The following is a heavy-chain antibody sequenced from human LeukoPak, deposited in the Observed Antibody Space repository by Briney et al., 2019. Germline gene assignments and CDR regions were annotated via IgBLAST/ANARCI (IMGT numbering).Heavy chain of an antibody. CDR2: IWFDGNSK. CDR3: ARDIDFHFDN. D-gene: IGHD3-9*01. V-gene: IGHV3-33*08. J-gene: IGHJ4*02. Sequence: GGSLRLSCAASGFTFSDYYMSWIRQAPGKGLEWVAVIWFDGNSKYYSDSVKGRFTISRDSSKNTLYLQMNSLRAEDTAAYYCARDIDFHFDNWGQGTLVTVSS. CDR1: GFTFSDYY.